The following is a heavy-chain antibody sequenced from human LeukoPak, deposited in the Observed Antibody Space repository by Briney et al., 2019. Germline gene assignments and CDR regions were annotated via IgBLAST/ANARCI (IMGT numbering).Heavy chain of an antibody. V-gene: IGHV3-23*01. CDR3: AQDFPGIAVAGTLR. J-gene: IGHJ4*02. Sequence: GASLRLSCAASGFTSSSYAMSWVRQAPGKGLEWVSAISDNGGSKYYADSVKGRFTISRDNSKNTLYLQMNSLRAEDTAVYYCAQDFPGIAVAGTLRWGQGTLVTVSS. CDR1: GFTSSSYA. D-gene: IGHD6-19*01. CDR2: ISDNGGSK.